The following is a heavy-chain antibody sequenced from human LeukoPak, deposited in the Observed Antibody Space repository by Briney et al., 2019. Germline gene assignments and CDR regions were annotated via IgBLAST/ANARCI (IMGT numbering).Heavy chain of an antibody. CDR3: AGEREYYDILTGYYRWFDP. CDR1: GGSVSSGSYY. J-gene: IGHJ5*02. V-gene: IGHV4-61*01. CDR2: IYYSGST. Sequence: SETLSLTCTVSGGSVSSGSYYWSWIRQPPGKGLEWIGYIYYSGSTNYNPSLKSRVTISVDTSKNQFSLKLSSVTAADTAVYYCAGEREYYDILTGYYRWFDPWGQGTLVTVSS. D-gene: IGHD3-9*01.